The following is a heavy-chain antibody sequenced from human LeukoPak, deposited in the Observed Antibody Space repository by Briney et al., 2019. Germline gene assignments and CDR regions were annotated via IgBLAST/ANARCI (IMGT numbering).Heavy chain of an antibody. Sequence: PSETLSLTCTVSGGSISSTNWWSWVRQPPGKGLEWIGEIYHSGSTNYNPSLKSRVTISVDNSKNQFSLKLRSVTAADTAVYYCARASSSSLWWFDPWGQGTLVTVSS. V-gene: IGHV4-4*02. J-gene: IGHJ5*02. CDR3: ARASSSSLWWFDP. CDR2: IYHSGST. CDR1: GGSISSTNW. D-gene: IGHD6-6*01.